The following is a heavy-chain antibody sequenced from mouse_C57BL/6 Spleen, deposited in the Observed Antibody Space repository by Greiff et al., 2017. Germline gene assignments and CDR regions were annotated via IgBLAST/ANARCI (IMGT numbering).Heavy chain of an antibody. J-gene: IGHJ2*01. D-gene: IGHD1-1*01. V-gene: IGHV14-4*01. Sequence: VHVKQSGAELVRPGASVKLSCTASGFNIKDDYMHWVKQRPEQGLEWIGWIDPENGDTEYASKFQGKATITADTSSNTAYLQLSSLTSEDTAVYYCTPFTTVVARGYWGQGTTLTVSS. CDR2: IDPENGDT. CDR1: GFNIKDDY. CDR3: TPFTTVVARGY.